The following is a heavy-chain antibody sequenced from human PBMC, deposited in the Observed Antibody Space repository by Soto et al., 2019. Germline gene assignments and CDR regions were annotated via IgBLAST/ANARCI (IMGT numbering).Heavy chain of an antibody. CDR1: GFTFSSYT. D-gene: IGHD2-2*01. V-gene: IGHV3-48*02. J-gene: IGHJ4*02. CDR3: ARVPSRALDY. Sequence: EVQLVDSGGGLVQPGGSLRLSCAASGFTFSSYTMNWVRQAPGKGLEWISYISSSSRTIYYADSVKGRFTIPRDNAQNSLYLQMTSLRDEDTAVYYCARVPSRALDYWGQGTLVTVSS. CDR2: ISSSSRTI.